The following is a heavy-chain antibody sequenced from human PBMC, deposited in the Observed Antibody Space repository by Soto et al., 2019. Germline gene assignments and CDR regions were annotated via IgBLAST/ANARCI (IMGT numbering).Heavy chain of an antibody. CDR1: GFTFSSYW. J-gene: IGHJ2*01. Sequence: EVQLVESGGGLVQPGGSLTLSCAASGFTFSSYWMHWVRQAPGKGVVWVSRINPDGRGTNYADSVKGQFTISRDNAKNTLYLQRNSLRPEDTAVYYCARVGQGAWYFDLWGRGTLVTVSS. CDR2: INPDGRGT. V-gene: IGHV3-74*01. CDR3: ARVGQGAWYFDL. D-gene: IGHD1-26*01.